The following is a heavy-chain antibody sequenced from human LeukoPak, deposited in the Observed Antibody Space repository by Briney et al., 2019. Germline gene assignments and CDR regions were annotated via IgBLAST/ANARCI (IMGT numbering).Heavy chain of an antibody. CDR2: ISSSGSTV. Sequence: GGSLRLSCAASGFTVSNNYMSWIRQAPGKGLEWVSYISSSGSTVYYADSVKGRFTISRDNAKNSLYLQMNSLRAEDTAVYYCARGNRITIFGVVTVFGYWGQGTLVTVSS. V-gene: IGHV3-11*01. J-gene: IGHJ4*02. CDR3: ARGNRITIFGVVTVFGY. CDR1: GFTVSNNY. D-gene: IGHD3-3*01.